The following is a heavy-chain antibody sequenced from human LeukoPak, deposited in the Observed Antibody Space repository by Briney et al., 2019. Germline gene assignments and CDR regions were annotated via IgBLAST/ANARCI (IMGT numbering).Heavy chain of an antibody. CDR2: ISGSGDNT. Sequence: GGSLRLSCAASGFTFSSYAMSWVRQAPGKGLEWVSGISGSGDNTYYADSVKGRFTISRDNSKNTLYVQVNSLGTEDTAAYYCAKGSYYDSSGSFYFDCWGQGTLVTVSS. CDR1: GFTFSSYA. V-gene: IGHV3-23*01. CDR3: AKGSYYDSSGSFYFDC. D-gene: IGHD3-22*01. J-gene: IGHJ4*02.